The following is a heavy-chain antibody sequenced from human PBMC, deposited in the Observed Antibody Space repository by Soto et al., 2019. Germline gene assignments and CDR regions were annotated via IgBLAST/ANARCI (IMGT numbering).Heavy chain of an antibody. CDR3: AKSWQWLAHDAFEI. D-gene: IGHD6-19*01. CDR2: IYYSGST. Sequence: PSETLSLTCTVSGGSISSSSYYWGWIRQPPGKGLEWIGSIYYSGSTYYNPSLKSRVTISVDTSKNQFSLRLSSVTAADTAVYYCAKSWQWLAHDAFEIWGHGTMVTVSS. J-gene: IGHJ3*02. V-gene: IGHV4-39*01. CDR1: GGSISSSSYY.